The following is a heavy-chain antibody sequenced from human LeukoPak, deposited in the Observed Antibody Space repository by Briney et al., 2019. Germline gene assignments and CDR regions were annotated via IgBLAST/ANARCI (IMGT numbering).Heavy chain of an antibody. CDR2: ISGSGGST. V-gene: IGHV3-23*01. D-gene: IGHD4-17*01. J-gene: IGHJ4*02. Sequence: PGGSLRLSCVASGFSFSSYGMHWVRQAPGKGLEWVSAISGSGGSTYYADSVKGRFTISRDNSKNTLYLQMNSLRAEDTAVYYCAKDSYGDYVEGPVDYWGQGTLVTVSS. CDR3: AKDSYGDYVEGPVDY. CDR1: GFSFSSYG.